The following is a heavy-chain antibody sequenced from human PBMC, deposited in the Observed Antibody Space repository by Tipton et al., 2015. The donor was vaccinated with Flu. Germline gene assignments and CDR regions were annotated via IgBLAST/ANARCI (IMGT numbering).Heavy chain of an antibody. D-gene: IGHD1-26*01. CDR2: VLHSGST. J-gene: IGHJ4*02. Sequence: TLSLTCTVSGASISPSFWSWIRQSPEKGLEWVGYVLHSGSTHYNPSLKSRVTISVDASNNRFSLNLTSVTAADTAVYYCVRGRDVFDYWGQGALVTVSS. CDR1: GASISPSF. CDR3: VRGRDVFDY. V-gene: IGHV4-59*08.